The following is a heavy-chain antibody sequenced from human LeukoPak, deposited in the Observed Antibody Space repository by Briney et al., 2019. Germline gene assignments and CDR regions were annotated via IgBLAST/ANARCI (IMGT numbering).Heavy chain of an antibody. V-gene: IGHV3-20*04. CDR1: GFRFDDYG. J-gene: IGHJ4*02. CDR2: INWNGGST. Sequence: PGGSLRLSCVASGFRFDDYGMSWVRQAPGKGLEWVSGINWNGGSTGYADSVKGRFAISRDNSKNSLYLQMNSLRAEDTALYYCARGGSNDSYSFDYCGQGTLVTVSS. CDR3: ARGGSNDSYSFDY. D-gene: IGHD6-13*01.